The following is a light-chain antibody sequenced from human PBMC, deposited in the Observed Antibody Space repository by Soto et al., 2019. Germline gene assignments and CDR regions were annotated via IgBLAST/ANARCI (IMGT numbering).Light chain of an antibody. J-gene: IGKJ4*01. Sequence: EKVLTQSPDTLSLSPGERAALSCRASQSVSSSYLAWYQQKPGQAPRLLIYGPSNRATGIPDRFSGSGSATDFTLTISRLEPEDFAVYYCQQYDTSPLTFGGGTKVDIK. V-gene: IGKV3-20*01. CDR2: GPS. CDR3: QQYDTSPLT. CDR1: QSVSSSY.